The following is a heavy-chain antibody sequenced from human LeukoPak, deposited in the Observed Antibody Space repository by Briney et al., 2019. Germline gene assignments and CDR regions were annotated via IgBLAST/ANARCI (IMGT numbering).Heavy chain of an antibody. Sequence: GGSLRLSCAASGFTFSSYWMSWVRQAPGKGLEWAANIKQDGSEKFYVDSVKGRFTISRDNAKNSLYLQMNSLRAEDTAVYYCARDGYCSGGSCYSGYWGQGTLVTVSS. J-gene: IGHJ4*02. D-gene: IGHD2-15*01. V-gene: IGHV3-7*01. CDR2: IKQDGSEK. CDR1: GFTFSSYW. CDR3: ARDGYCSGGSCYSGY.